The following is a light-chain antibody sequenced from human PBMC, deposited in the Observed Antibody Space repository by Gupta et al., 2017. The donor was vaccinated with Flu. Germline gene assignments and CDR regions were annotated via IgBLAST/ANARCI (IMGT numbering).Light chain of an antibody. J-gene: IGKJ4*01. Sequence: DIQMTQSPSTLSASVRDRVTITCRTSQSISSWLAWYQQKPGKAPKILIQKASNLESGVPSRFTGSGSGTEFTLTISSLQPDDFAAYYCQQYSTSRLTFGGGTKVEIE. CDR3: QQYSTSRLT. CDR2: KAS. CDR1: QSISSW. V-gene: IGKV1-5*03.